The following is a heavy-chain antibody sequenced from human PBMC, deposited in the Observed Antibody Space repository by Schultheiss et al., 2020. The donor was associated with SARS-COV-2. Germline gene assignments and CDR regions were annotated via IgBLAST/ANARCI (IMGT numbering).Heavy chain of an antibody. CDR2: INHSGST. CDR1: GGSLRSYY. V-gene: IGHV4-34*01. Sequence: SETLSLTCAVYGGSLRSYYWSWIRQSPGMGLEWIGEINHSGSTNYNPSLKSRVTISVDASKNQFSLRLTSVTAADTAVYFCAPFDSTTNYYFADWDRGTLVTVSS. CDR3: APFDSTTNYYFAD. D-gene: IGHD1-1*01. J-gene: IGHJ4*02.